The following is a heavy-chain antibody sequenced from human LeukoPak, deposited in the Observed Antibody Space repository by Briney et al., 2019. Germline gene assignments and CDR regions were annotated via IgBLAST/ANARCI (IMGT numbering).Heavy chain of an antibody. V-gene: IGHV1-45*02. J-gene: IGHJ4*02. D-gene: IGHD1-7*01. CDR3: ATTSNYVPNSFDY. CDR2: ITPFNGNT. Sequence: SVASVKVSCKASGYTFTGYYMHWVRQAPGQALEWMGWITPFNGNTNYAQKFQDRVTITRDRSMSTAYMELSSLRSEDTAMYYCATTSNYVPNSFDYWGQGTLVTVSS. CDR1: GYTFTGYY.